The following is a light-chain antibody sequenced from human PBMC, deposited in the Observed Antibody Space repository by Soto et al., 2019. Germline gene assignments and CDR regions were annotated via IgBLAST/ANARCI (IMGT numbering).Light chain of an antibody. Sequence: DIQMTQSPSTMAASVGDRVTITCRASDSISPWVAWYQQKPGKAPKXXIYKASSLVRGVPSRFSGSGSGTEFTLTISSLQPDDSATYYCQQYNSYSPTFGQGTKVDIK. CDR1: DSISPW. CDR2: KAS. J-gene: IGKJ1*01. CDR3: QQYNSYSPT. V-gene: IGKV1-5*03.